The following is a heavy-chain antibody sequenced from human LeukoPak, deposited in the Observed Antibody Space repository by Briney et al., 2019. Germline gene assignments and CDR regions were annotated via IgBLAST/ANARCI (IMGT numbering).Heavy chain of an antibody. D-gene: IGHD3-10*01. CDR2: IYYSGST. CDR3: ARGGFRDAFDI. CDR1: GGSISSYY. V-gene: IGHV4-59*01. J-gene: IGHJ3*02. Sequence: SETLSLTCTISGGSISSYYWSWIRQPPGKGLEWIGYIYYSGSTNYNPSLQSRVTISVDTSKNQFSLKLSSVTAADTAVYSCARGGFRDAFDIWGQGTMVTVSS.